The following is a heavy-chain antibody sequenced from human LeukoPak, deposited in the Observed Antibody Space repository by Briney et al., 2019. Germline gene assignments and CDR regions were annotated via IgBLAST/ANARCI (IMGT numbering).Heavy chain of an antibody. CDR2: ISSSSSTI. D-gene: IGHD1-26*01. V-gene: IGHV3-48*01. CDR3: ARNSGSYYGMDV. Sequence: GGSLRLSCAASGFTFSSYSMNWVRQAPGKWLEWVSYISSSSSTIYYADSVKGRFTISRDNAKNSLYLQMNSLRAEDTAVYYCARNSGSYYGMDVWGQGTTVTVSS. J-gene: IGHJ6*02. CDR1: GFTFSSYS.